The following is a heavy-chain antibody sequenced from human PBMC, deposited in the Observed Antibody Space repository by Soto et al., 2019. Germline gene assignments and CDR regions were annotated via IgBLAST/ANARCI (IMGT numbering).Heavy chain of an antibody. J-gene: IGHJ4*02. CDR2: IWYDGSNK. CDR3: ARGGGTDYFDY. CDR1: GFTFSSYG. V-gene: IGHV3-33*01. D-gene: IGHD1-26*01. Sequence: QVQLVESGGGVVQPGRSLRLSCAASGFTFSSYGMHWVRQAPGKGLEWVAVIWYDGSNKYYADSVKGRFTISRDNSKNTLYLQMNSLRAEDKSVYYCARGGGTDYFDYWGQGTLVTVSS.